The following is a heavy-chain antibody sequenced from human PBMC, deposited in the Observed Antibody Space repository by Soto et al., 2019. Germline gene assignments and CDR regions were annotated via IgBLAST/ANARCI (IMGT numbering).Heavy chain of an antibody. D-gene: IGHD5-12*01. CDR3: ARASKRGYSGYDKLDY. V-gene: IGHV4-59*01. CDR1: GGSISNYY. Sequence: PSETLSLTCTVSGGSISNYYWSWIRQPPGKGLEWIGYIYYTGSTNSNPSLKSRVTISVDTSKNQFSLKLSSVTAEDTAVYYCARASKRGYSGYDKLDYWGQGTLLTVSS. CDR2: IYYTGST. J-gene: IGHJ4*02.